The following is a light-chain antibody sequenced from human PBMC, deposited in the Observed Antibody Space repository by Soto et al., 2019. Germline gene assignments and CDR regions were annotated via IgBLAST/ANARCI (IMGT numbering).Light chain of an antibody. CDR3: HQYGSSPPYT. J-gene: IGKJ2*01. V-gene: IGKV3-20*01. Sequence: EVVLTQSPGTLSLSPGESATISCRASQSVSNNYFAWYQQKPGQAPRLLIFGSSDRATGFPDRFSGSGSGTDFTLTISRLEPEDFAVYYCHQYGSSPPYTFGQGTKLEIK. CDR2: GSS. CDR1: QSVSNNY.